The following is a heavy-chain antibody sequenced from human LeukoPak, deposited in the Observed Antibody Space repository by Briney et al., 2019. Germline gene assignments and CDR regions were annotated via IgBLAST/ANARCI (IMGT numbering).Heavy chain of an antibody. CDR1: GFTFSDYY. V-gene: IGHV3-11*01. D-gene: IGHD3-10*01. CDR2: ISSSGSTI. J-gene: IGHJ4*02. Sequence: GGSLRLSCAASGFTFSDYYMSWIRQAPGKGLEWVSYISSSGSTIYYADSVKGRFTISRDNAKNSLYLQMNSLRAEDTAVYYCAKAALLWFGPPPGGYFDYWGQGTLVTVSS. CDR3: AKAALLWFGPPPGGYFDY.